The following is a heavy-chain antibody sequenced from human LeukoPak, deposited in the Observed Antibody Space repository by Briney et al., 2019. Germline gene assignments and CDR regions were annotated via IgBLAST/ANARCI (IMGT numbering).Heavy chain of an antibody. CDR3: ARDRRSGSGSYVAADS. D-gene: IGHD3-10*01. V-gene: IGHV3-30*04. J-gene: IGHJ5*01. CDR2: ISFDGGDK. Sequence: GTSLRLSCAASGFTFSTYPLHWVRQAPGKGLEWVSVISFDGGDKYYADSVKGRFTISRDNSEKTVYLEMNSLRVEDTAVYYCARDRRSGSGSYVAADSWGQGTLVTVSS. CDR1: GFTFSTYP.